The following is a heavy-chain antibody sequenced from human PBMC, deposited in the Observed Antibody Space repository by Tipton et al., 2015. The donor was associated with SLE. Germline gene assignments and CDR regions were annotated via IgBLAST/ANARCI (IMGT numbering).Heavy chain of an antibody. CDR1: GGSFSGYY. CDR3: AGDSRSLDY. CDR2: IKDRGST. J-gene: IGHJ4*02. Sequence: TLSLTCAVFGGSFYGGSFSGYYWSWIRQRPGKGLEWIGEIKDRGSTYYNPSLKSRVTISVDTSKNQFSLRLSSVTAADMAVYYCAGDSRSLDYWGQGTLVTVSS. V-gene: IGHV4-34*01. D-gene: IGHD3-10*01.